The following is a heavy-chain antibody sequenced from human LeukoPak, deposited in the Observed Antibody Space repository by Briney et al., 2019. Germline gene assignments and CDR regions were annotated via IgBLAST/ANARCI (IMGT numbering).Heavy chain of an antibody. CDR2: IYYGGST. Sequence: PSETLSLTCRVSGGFMTSYYWSWIRQTPVKGLEWIGYIYYGGSTNYNPSFRSRATISVDKSNNRFSLKLSAVTAADSAIYYCAREGYFDTSGYFEYWGQGILVTVSP. D-gene: IGHD3-22*01. J-gene: IGHJ4*02. CDR1: GGFMTSYY. CDR3: AREGYFDTSGYFEY. V-gene: IGHV4-59*01.